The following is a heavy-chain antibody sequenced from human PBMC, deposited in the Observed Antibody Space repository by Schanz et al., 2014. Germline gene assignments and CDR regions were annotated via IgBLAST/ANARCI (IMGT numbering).Heavy chain of an antibody. D-gene: IGHD5-18*01. CDR2: ITAYNGDT. CDR1: GYAFSYYG. Sequence: QVQLEQSGAEVKKPGASVKVSCKTSGYAFSYYGITWVRQAPGQGLEWMGWITAYNGDTNYALKLQGRVTMTTDTSTGTAYMELRSLRSDDTALYYCTRGGYSYALSAFDIWGQGTMVTVSS. J-gene: IGHJ3*02. V-gene: IGHV1-18*01. CDR3: TRGGYSYALSAFDI.